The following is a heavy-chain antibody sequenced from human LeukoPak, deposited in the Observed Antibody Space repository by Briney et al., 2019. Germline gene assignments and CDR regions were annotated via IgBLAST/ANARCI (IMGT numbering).Heavy chain of an antibody. D-gene: IGHD3-10*01. V-gene: IGHV3-64*01. CDR3: AKDTYYYGSGSGGYFDY. CDR1: GFTFSSYA. CDR2: ISIHGGDT. Sequence: GGSLRLSCAASGFTFSSYAMHWVRQAPGKGLEYVSAISIHGGDTYYANSVKGRFTISRDNSKNSLYLQMNSLRTEDTALYYCAKDTYYYGSGSGGYFDYWGQGTLVTVSS. J-gene: IGHJ4*02.